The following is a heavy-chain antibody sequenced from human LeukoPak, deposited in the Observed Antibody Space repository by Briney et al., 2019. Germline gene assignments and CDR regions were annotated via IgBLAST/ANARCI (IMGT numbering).Heavy chain of an antibody. V-gene: IGHV4-34*01. D-gene: IGHD2-21*01. CDR3: AKGGPYLKYYYYGMDV. CDR2: INHSGST. Sequence: SETLSLICAVYGGSFSGYYWSWIRQPPGKGLEWIGEINHSGSTNYNPSLKSRVTISVDTSKNQFSLKLSSVTAADTAVYYCAKGGPYLKYYYYGMDVWGQGTTVTVSS. J-gene: IGHJ6*02. CDR1: GGSFSGYY.